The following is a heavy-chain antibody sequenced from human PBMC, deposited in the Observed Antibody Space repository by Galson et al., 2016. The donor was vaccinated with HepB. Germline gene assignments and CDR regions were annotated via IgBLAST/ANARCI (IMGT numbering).Heavy chain of an antibody. CDR3: ARDGRLTSGLDY. V-gene: IGHV3-21*06. CDR2: ISSRGDAT. D-gene: IGHD6-19*01. Sequence: SLRLSCAASGFIFSTYSMNWVRQAPGKGLEWVASISSRGDATYYADSVRGRFTISRDNANNSVSLQMSSLSPGDTAVYYCARDGRLTSGLDYWGQGTLVTVSS. CDR1: GFIFSTYS. J-gene: IGHJ4*02.